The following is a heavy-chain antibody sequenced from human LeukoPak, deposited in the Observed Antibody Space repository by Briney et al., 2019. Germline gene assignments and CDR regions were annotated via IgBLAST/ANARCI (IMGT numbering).Heavy chain of an antibody. CDR3: ARDWGNWGYGYYFDH. Sequence: GGSLRLSCAASGFTFSTYGMHWVRQAPGKGLEWVAVISYDGSNKYYADSVKGRFTISRDNSKNTLYLQMDSLRAEDTAVYYCARDWGNWGYGYYFDHWGQGTLVTVSS. J-gene: IGHJ4*02. V-gene: IGHV3-30*03. CDR1: GFTFSTYG. CDR2: ISYDGSNK. D-gene: IGHD7-27*01.